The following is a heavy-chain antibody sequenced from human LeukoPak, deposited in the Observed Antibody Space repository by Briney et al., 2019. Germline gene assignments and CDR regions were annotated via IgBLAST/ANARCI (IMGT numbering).Heavy chain of an antibody. J-gene: IGHJ4*02. CDR2: ISSSSTYI. Sequence: GGSLRLSCAASGFTFSDYYMSWIRQAPGKGLEWVSSISSSSTYIYYADSVKGRFTISRDNAKNSLYLQMNSLRAEDTAVYYCARAPGYRSFLDYWGQGTLVIVSS. D-gene: IGHD6-13*01. V-gene: IGHV3-11*06. CDR1: GFTFSDYY. CDR3: ARAPGYRSFLDY.